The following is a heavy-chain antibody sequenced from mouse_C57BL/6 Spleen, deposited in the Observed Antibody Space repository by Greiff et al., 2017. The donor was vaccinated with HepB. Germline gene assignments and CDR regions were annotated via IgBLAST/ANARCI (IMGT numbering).Heavy chain of an antibody. CDR3: ARRGYYDYDGWYFDV. D-gene: IGHD2-4*01. J-gene: IGHJ1*03. Sequence: VQLQQSGAELVRPGTSVKMSCKASGYTFTNYWIGWAKQRPGHGLEWIGDIYPGGGYTNYNEKFKGKATLTADKSSSTAYMQFSSLTSEDSAIYYCARRGYYDYDGWYFDVWGTGTTVTVSS. CDR2: IYPGGGYT. CDR1: GYTFTNYW. V-gene: IGHV1-63*01.